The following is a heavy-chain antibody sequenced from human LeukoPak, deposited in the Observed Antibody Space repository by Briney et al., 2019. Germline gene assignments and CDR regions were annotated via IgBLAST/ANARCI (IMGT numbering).Heavy chain of an antibody. V-gene: IGHV4-4*07. J-gene: IGHJ4*02. CDR3: ARDDPDNCSGGSCYYT. D-gene: IGHD2-15*01. Sequence: SETLSPTCTVSGGSISSYYWSWIRQPAGKGLEWIGRIYTSGSTNYNPSLKSRVTMSVDTSKNQFSLKLSSVTAADTAVYYCARDDPDNCSGGSCYYTWGQGTLVTVSS. CDR2: IYTSGST. CDR1: GGSISSYY.